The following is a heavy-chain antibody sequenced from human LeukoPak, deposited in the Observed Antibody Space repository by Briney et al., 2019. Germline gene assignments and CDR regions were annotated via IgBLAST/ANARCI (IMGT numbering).Heavy chain of an antibody. D-gene: IGHD3-9*01. CDR3: TTRRPFDCQRPDYYFDY. CDR1: GFTFSNAW. J-gene: IGHJ4*02. V-gene: IGHV3-15*01. CDR2: IKSKTDGGTT. Sequence: PGKSLRLSCAASGFTFSNAWMSWVRQAPGKGLEWVGRIKSKTDGGTTDYAAPVKGRFTISRDDSKNTLYLQMNSLKTEDTAVYYCTTRRPFDCQRPDYYFDYSGQGTLVTISS.